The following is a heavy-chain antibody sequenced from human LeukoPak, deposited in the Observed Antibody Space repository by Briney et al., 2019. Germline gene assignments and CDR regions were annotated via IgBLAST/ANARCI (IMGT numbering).Heavy chain of an antibody. D-gene: IGHD6-19*01. V-gene: IGHV2-70*17. Sequence: SGPTLVKPTQTLTLTCTFSGFSLSTNGMCVSWIRQPPGKALEWLARIDWHDDKFYSTSLNSRLTISKDTSKNQVVLTMTNMAPVDTATYYCARKAVPWDYFDFWGQGSLVTVSS. CDR1: GFSLSTNGMC. CDR3: ARKAVPWDYFDF. J-gene: IGHJ4*02. CDR2: IDWHDDK.